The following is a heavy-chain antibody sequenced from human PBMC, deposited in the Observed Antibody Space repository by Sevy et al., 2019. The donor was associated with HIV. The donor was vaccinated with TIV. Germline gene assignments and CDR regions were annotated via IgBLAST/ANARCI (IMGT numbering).Heavy chain of an antibody. CDR2: LYSGGST. Sequence: GGSLRLSCAASEFTVSSSYMSWVRQAPGKGLEWVSILYSGGSTYYAASVKGRFAVSRDNSKNRLYLQMNSLRAEDTAVYYCARAGTGSYRVYFDYWGQGTLVTVS. D-gene: IGHD1-26*01. CDR3: ARAGTGSYRVYFDY. CDR1: EFTVSSSY. V-gene: IGHV3-53*01. J-gene: IGHJ4*02.